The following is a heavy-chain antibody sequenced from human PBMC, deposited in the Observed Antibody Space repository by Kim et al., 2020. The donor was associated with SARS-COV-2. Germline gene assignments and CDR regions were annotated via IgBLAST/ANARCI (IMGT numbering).Heavy chain of an antibody. CDR3: AKLGIAVAGGPTFDY. Sequence: DRVKGRFTISRENSKNTLYLQMNSLWAEDTAVYYCAKLGIAVAGGPTFDYWGQGTLVTVSS. J-gene: IGHJ4*02. D-gene: IGHD6-19*01. V-gene: IGHV3-23*01.